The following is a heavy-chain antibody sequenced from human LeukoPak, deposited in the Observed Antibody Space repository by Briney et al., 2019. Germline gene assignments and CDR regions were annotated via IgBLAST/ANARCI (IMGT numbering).Heavy chain of an antibody. CDR1: GFTFSSYS. V-gene: IGHV3-21*01. D-gene: IGHD5-18*01. CDR2: ISSSSSYI. J-gene: IGHJ4*02. CDR3: ARDRGYGYGYRDY. Sequence: GGSLRLSCAASGFTFSSYSMNWVRQAPGKGLEWVSSISSSSSYIYYADSVKGRFTISRDNAKNSLYLQMNSLRAEDTAVYYCARDRGYGYGYRDYWGQGTLVTVSS.